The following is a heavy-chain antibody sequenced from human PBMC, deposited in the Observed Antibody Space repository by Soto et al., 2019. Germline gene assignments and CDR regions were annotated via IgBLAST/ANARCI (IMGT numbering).Heavy chain of an antibody. CDR3: AKRSSSSTFDY. Sequence: SETLSLTCTVSGGSLSSYYWSWIRQPPGKGLEWIGYIYYSGSTNYNPSLKSRVTISVDTSKNTLYLQMNSLRAEDTAVYYCAKRSSSSTFDYWGQGTLVTVSS. CDR1: GGSLSSYY. V-gene: IGHV4-59*12. J-gene: IGHJ4*02. D-gene: IGHD6-6*01. CDR2: IYYSGST.